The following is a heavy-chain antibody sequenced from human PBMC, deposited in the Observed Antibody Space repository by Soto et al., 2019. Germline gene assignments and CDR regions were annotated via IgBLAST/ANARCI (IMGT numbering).Heavy chain of an antibody. J-gene: IGHJ6*02. CDR3: ARDTMRPYYDFWSGYTDYYYYRMDV. Sequence: GGSLRLSCAASGFTFSSYWMHWVRQAPGKGLVWVSRINSDGSSTSYADSVKGRFTISSDNAKNTLYLQMNSLRAEDTAVYYCARDTMRPYYDFWSGYTDYYYYRMDVWGQGTTVTVSS. CDR2: INSDGSST. D-gene: IGHD3-3*01. V-gene: IGHV3-74*01. CDR1: GFTFSSYW.